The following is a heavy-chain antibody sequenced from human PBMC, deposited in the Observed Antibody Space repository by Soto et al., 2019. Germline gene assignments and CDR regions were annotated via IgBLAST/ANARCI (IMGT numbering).Heavy chain of an antibody. D-gene: IGHD6-19*01. CDR1: GGTFSIYA. J-gene: IGHJ5*02. CDR3: ARGGREQWLAQNWFDP. Sequence: SVKVSCKASGGTFSIYAISWVRQAPGQGLEWMGGIIPIFGTANYAQKFQGRVTITADESTSTAYMELSSLRSEDTAVYYCARGGREQWLAQNWFDPWGQGTLVTASS. V-gene: IGHV1-69*13. CDR2: IIPIFGTA.